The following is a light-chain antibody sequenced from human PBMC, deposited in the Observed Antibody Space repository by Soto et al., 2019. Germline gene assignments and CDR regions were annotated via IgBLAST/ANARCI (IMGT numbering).Light chain of an antibody. CDR2: DAA. V-gene: IGKV3D-20*02. CDR1: QSGSTTS. J-gene: IGKJ1*01. Sequence: EIVLTQSPATLSLSPGERATLSCRASQSGSTTSLAWYQQKPGQPPRLLIYDAAARATGVPDRFSGGGSGTDFTLTISRVEPEDFATYYCQQNNSIPRTFGQGTKVEVK. CDR3: QQNNSIPRT.